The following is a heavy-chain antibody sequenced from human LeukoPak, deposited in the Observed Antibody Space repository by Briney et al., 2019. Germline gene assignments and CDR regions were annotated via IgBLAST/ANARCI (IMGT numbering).Heavy chain of an antibody. D-gene: IGHD4-23*01. V-gene: IGHV4-31*03. Sequence: SQTLSLTCTVSGGSISSGGYYWSWIRQHPGKGLEWIGYIYYSGSTYYNPSLKSRVTISVDTSKNQFSLKLSSVTAADTAVYYCAAMTTVVRGRDAFDIWGRGTMVTVSS. CDR1: GGSISSGGYY. CDR3: AAMTTVVRGRDAFDI. J-gene: IGHJ3*02. CDR2: IYYSGST.